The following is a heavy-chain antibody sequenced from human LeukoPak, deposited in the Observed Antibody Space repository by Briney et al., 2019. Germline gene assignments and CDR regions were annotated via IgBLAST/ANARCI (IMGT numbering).Heavy chain of an antibody. CDR2: IYYSGST. CDR1: GGSISSYY. CDR3: ARAARDYYDSSGLPDY. V-gene: IGHV4-59*01. D-gene: IGHD3-22*01. J-gene: IGHJ4*02. Sequence: PSETLSLTCTVSGGSISSYYWSWIRQPPGKGLEWIGYIYYSGSTNYNPSLKSRVTISVDTSKNRFSLKLSSVTAADTAVYYCARAARDYYDSSGLPDYWGQGTLVTVSS.